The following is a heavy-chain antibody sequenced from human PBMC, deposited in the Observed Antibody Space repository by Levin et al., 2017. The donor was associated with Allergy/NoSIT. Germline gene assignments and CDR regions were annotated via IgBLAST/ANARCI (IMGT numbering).Heavy chain of an antibody. J-gene: IGHJ3*02. CDR1: GGSISTYY. CDR2: ISYSGST. CDR3: ARNYDFWSGYSVGAFDI. D-gene: IGHD3-3*01. Sequence: ASETLSLTCTVSGGSISTYYWSWIRQPPGKGLEWIGYISYSGSTNYNPSLKSRVTISVDTSKNQFSLKLSSVTAADTAVYYCARNYDFWSGYSVGAFDIWGQGTMVTVSS. V-gene: IGHV4-59*01.